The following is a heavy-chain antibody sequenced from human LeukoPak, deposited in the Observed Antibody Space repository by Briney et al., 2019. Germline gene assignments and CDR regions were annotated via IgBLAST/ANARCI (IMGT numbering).Heavy chain of an antibody. CDR1: GLTVSSNH. J-gene: IGHJ6*04. CDR3: AKDETQGYSSSWYVMDV. V-gene: IGHV3-53*01. Sequence: GGSLRLSCAASGLTVSSNHMSWVRQAPGKGLEWVLVIYTGGSTDYADSVKGRFTISRDNSKNTLYLQMNSLRAEDTAVYYCAKDETQGYSSSWYVMDVWGKGTTVTVSS. D-gene: IGHD6-13*01. CDR2: IYTGGST.